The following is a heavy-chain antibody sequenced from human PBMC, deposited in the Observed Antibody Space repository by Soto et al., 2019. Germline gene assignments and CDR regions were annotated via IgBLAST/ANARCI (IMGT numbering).Heavy chain of an antibody. D-gene: IGHD3-22*01. CDR3: AKDRAYDSSGYYLYYYYGMDV. CDR1: GFTFSSYG. Sequence: PGGSLRLSCAASGFTFSSYGMHWVRQAPGKGLEWVAVISYDGSNKYYADSVKGRFTISRDNSKNTLYLQMNSLRAEDTAVYYCAKDRAYDSSGYYLYYYYGMDVWGQGTTVTVSS. J-gene: IGHJ6*02. V-gene: IGHV3-30*18. CDR2: ISYDGSNK.